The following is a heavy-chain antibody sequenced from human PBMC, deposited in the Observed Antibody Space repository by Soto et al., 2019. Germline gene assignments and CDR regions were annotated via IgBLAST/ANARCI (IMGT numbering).Heavy chain of an antibody. Sequence: ASVKVSCKASGGTFSNYTISWVRQAPGQGLEWMGRIIPILGIANYAQKFQGRVTITADKSTSTAYMELSSLRFEDEAVYYCARDFRLWWLDAWGQGTLVTVSS. D-gene: IGHD3-16*01. CDR3: ARDFRLWWLDA. CDR2: IIPILGIA. CDR1: GGTFSNYT. J-gene: IGHJ5*02. V-gene: IGHV1-69*04.